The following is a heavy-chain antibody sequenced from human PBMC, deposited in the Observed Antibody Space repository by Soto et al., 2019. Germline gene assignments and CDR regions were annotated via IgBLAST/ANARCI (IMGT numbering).Heavy chain of an antibody. CDR3: ARDRIALNAFDI. Sequence: GGSLRLSCAASGFTFSSSAMSWVRQAPGKGLEWVAVIWYDGSNKYYADSVKGRFTISRDNSKNTLYLQMNSLRAEDTAVYYCARDRIALNAFDIWGQGTMVTVSS. CDR1: GFTFSSSA. CDR2: IWYDGSNK. V-gene: IGHV3-33*08. J-gene: IGHJ3*02.